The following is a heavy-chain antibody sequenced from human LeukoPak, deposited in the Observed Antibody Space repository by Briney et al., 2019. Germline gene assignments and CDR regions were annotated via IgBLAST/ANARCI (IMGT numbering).Heavy chain of an antibody. CDR2: ISAYNGNT. J-gene: IGHJ4*02. Sequence: GASVKVSCKASGYTFTSYGISWVRRAPGQGLEWMGWISAYNGNTNYAQKLQGRVTMTTDTSTSTAYMELRSLRSDDTAVYYCARDDRIAAAGKGLDYWGQGTLVTVSS. CDR1: GYTFTSYG. CDR3: ARDDRIAAAGKGLDY. D-gene: IGHD6-13*01. V-gene: IGHV1-18*01.